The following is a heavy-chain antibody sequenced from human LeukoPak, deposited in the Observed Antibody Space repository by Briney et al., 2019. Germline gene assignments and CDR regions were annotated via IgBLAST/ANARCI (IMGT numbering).Heavy chain of an antibody. D-gene: IGHD2-21*01. CDR1: GFTFSSYW. Sequence: GGSLRLSCAASGFTFSSYWMHWVRQAPGKGLVWVSRINSDGSSTSYADSVKGRFTISRDNAKNTLYLQMDSLRAEDTAVYYCARDEACGGDCFNWFDPWGQGTLVTVSS. CDR3: ARDEACGGDCFNWFDP. J-gene: IGHJ5*02. CDR2: INSDGSST. V-gene: IGHV3-74*01.